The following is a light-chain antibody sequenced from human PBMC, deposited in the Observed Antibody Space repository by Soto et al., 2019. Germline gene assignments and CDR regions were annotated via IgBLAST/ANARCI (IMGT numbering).Light chain of an antibody. CDR3: QHYSSYSVT. V-gene: IGKV1-5*03. CDR2: NAS. CDR1: QTISSW. J-gene: IGKJ2*01. Sequence: EIQMTQSPATLSGSVGDRVTLTCRASQTISSWLAWYQQKPGNAPKLLIYNASTINTGVPSRFSGSGSGTEFTLTISSLQPDDFATYYCQHYSSYSVTFGQGTKLEIK.